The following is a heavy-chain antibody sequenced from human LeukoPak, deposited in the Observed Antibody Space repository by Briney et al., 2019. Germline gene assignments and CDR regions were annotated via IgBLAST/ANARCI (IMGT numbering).Heavy chain of an antibody. Sequence: GGSLRLSCAASGFTFNSFVMSWVRQAPGKGLEWVSAISGSGGSTYYADSVKGRFTISRDNSKNTLYLQMNSLRAEDTAVYYCAKDDNYIRFLSWGQGTLVTVSS. V-gene: IGHV3-23*01. D-gene: IGHD3-16*01. CDR3: AKDDNYIRFLS. CDR2: ISGSGGST. J-gene: IGHJ5*02. CDR1: GFTFNSFV.